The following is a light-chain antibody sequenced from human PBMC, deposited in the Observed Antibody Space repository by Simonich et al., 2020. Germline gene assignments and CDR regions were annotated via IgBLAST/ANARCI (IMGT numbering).Light chain of an antibody. J-gene: IGLJ2*01. CDR3: CSYAGSYNVV. CDR1: SSDVGGYNY. V-gene: IGLV2-14*01. CDR2: DVS. Sequence: QSALTQPASVSGSPGQSITISCTGTSSDVGGYNYVSWYQQHTGKAPKLMIYDVSKRPSGVSNRFSGSKSGNTASLTISGLQAEDEADYYCCSYAGSYNVVFGGGTKLTVL.